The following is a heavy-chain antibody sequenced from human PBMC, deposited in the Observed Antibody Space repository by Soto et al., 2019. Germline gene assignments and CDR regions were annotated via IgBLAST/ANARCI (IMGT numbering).Heavy chain of an antibody. CDR2: IKSKTDGGSA. Sequence: GRARRLSWAASGFAFSDAWINWVRQAPGKGLEWVGRIKSKTDGGSADYAAPVKGRFAISRDDSKNMVYLQMDSLKTEATAVYYCLTASRTTLPEVRFDYWGHGTLVTVSS. V-gene: IGHV3-15*07. D-gene: IGHD1-26*01. CDR1: GFAFSDAW. CDR3: LTASRTTLPEVRFDY. J-gene: IGHJ4*01.